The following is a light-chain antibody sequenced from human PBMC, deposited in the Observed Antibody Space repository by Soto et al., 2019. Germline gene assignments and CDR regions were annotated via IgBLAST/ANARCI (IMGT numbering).Light chain of an antibody. CDR1: SSDVGGYNY. J-gene: IGLJ2*01. V-gene: IGLV2-14*01. CDR2: DVS. CDR3: TSYTSSIVV. Sequence: QSVMTQPASVSGSPGQSITISCTGTSSDVGGYNYVSWYQQYPGKAPKLIIYDVSDRPSGVSNRLSGSKSGNTASLTISGLQAEDEADYYCTSYTSSIVVFGGGTKLTVL.